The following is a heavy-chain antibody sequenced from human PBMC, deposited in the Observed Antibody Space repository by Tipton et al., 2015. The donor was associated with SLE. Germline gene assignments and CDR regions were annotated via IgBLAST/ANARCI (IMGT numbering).Heavy chain of an antibody. V-gene: IGHV4-34*01. J-gene: IGHJ4*02. CDR1: GGSISSYY. Sequence: TLSLTCTVSGGSISSYYWSWIRQPPGKGLEWIGEINHSGSTNYNPSLKSRVTISVDTSKNQFSLKPSSVTAADTAVYYCARGRNGIAAAGLDYWGQGTLVTVSS. D-gene: IGHD6-13*01. CDR2: INHSGST. CDR3: ARGRNGIAAAGLDY.